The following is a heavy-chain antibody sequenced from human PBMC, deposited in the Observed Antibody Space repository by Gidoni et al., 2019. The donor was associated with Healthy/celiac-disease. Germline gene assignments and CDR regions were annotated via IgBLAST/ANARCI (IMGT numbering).Heavy chain of an antibody. CDR1: GFTFSSYS. CDR2: ISSSSSYI. J-gene: IGHJ6*03. V-gene: IGHV3-21*01. D-gene: IGHD6-19*01. Sequence: EVQLVESGGGLVKPGGSLRLSCAASGFTFSSYSMNWVRQAPGKGLEWVSSISSSSSYIYYADSVKGRFTISRDNAKNSLYLQMNSLRAEDTAVYYCARGAWLPKSDYYYYYMDVWGKGTTVTVSS. CDR3: ARGAWLPKSDYYYYYMDV.